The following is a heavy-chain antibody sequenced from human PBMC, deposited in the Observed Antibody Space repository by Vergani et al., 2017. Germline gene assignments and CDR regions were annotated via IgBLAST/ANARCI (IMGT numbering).Heavy chain of an antibody. CDR1: GGTFSSYA. J-gene: IGHJ3*02. CDR2: IITVVGTA. V-gene: IGHV1-69*11. Sequence: QVQLVQSGAEVKKPGSSVKVSCKASGGTFSSYAINWVRQAPGQGLEWMGRIITVVGTANYAQKFQGRVTITADESTSTAYMELSSLRSEDTSVYYCARDSCSSTSCDEGDTFDIWGQGTMVTVSS. CDR3: ARDSCSSTSCDEGDTFDI. D-gene: IGHD2-2*01.